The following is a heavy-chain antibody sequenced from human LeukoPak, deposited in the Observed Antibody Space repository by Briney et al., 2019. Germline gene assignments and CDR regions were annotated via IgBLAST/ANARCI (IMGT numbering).Heavy chain of an antibody. CDR1: GGTFSSYA. Sequence: ASVKVSCKASGGTFSSYAISWVRQAPGQGLEWMGGIIPIFGTANYAQKFQGRATITTDESTSTAYMELSSLRSEDTAVYYCARDRGYCSSTSCYSDYYYYYYMDVWGKGTTVTVSS. V-gene: IGHV1-69*05. J-gene: IGHJ6*03. CDR3: ARDRGYCSSTSCYSDYYYYYYMDV. D-gene: IGHD2-2*01. CDR2: IIPIFGTA.